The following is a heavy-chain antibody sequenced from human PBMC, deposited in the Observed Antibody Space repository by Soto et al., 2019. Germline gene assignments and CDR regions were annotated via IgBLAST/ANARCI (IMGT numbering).Heavy chain of an antibody. CDR2: ISSDSRTI. CDR1: GFSLSDYA. Sequence: SLRLSCVASGFSLSDYAVNWVRQAPGKGLEWVSFISSDSRTIYYADSVEGRFTVSRDNARNSVSLQMDSLRDEDAAVYYCARIRLVEWFFISVDVYDMDVWGQGTPVTVSS. V-gene: IGHV3-48*02. D-gene: IGHD3-3*01. CDR3: ARIRLVEWFFISVDVYDMDV. J-gene: IGHJ6*02.